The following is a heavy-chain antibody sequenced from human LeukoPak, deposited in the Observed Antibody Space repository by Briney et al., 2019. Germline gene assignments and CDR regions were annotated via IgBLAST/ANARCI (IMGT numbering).Heavy chain of an antibody. D-gene: IGHD3-10*01. CDR3: ARVLSGRGSLYDYYYYMDV. V-gene: IGHV1-24*01. J-gene: IGHJ6*03. CDR1: GYTLTKLS. CDR2: FDPEDGET. Sequence: ASVKVSCKVSGYTLTKLSMHWVRQAPGKGLEWMGGFDPEDGETIYAQKFQGRVTMTEDTSTDTAYMELSSLRSEDTAVYYCARVLSGRGSLYDYYYYMDVWGKGTTVTISS.